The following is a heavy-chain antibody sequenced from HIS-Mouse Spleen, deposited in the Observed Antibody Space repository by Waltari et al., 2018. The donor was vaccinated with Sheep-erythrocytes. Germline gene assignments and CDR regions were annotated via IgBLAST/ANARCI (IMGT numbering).Heavy chain of an antibody. Sequence: EVQLVESGGVWVKPGGSLRLTCAASGFTFSSYRVNAARQAPGKGLECVSSISSSSSYIYYADSVKGRFTISRDNAKNSLYLQMNSLRAEDTAVYYCARVASGATFDYWGQGTLVTVSS. CDR2: ISSSSSYI. V-gene: IGHV3-21*01. J-gene: IGHJ4*02. CDR1: GFTFSSYR. D-gene: IGHD1-26*01. CDR3: ARVASGATFDY.